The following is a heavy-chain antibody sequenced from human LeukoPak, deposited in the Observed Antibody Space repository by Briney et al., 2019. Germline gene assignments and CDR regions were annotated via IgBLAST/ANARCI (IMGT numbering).Heavy chain of an antibody. D-gene: IGHD2-2*01. CDR1: GYTFTDYY. CDR2: VDPEDGET. J-gene: IGHJ6*03. V-gene: IGHV1-69-2*01. Sequence: GASVKVSCKASGYTFTDYYMHWVQQAPGKGLEWMGRVDPEDGETIYAEKFQGRVTITADTSTDTAYMELSSLRSEDTAVYYCARTGLGDPPRYCSSTSCYRYYYYYYMDVWGKGTTVTVSS. CDR3: ARTGLGDPPRYCSSTSCYRYYYYYYMDV.